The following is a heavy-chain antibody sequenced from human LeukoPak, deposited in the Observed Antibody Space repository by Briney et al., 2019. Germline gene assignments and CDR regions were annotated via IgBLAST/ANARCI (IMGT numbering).Heavy chain of an antibody. Sequence: GASLRLSCAASGFTFSSYAMGWVRQAPGKGLEWVSAISGSGGSTYYADSVKGRFTISRDNSKNTLYLQMNSLRAEDTAVYYCAKSTAMVTSFDYWGQGTLVTVSS. CDR2: ISGSGGST. CDR3: AKSTAMVTSFDY. V-gene: IGHV3-23*01. J-gene: IGHJ4*02. D-gene: IGHD5-18*01. CDR1: GFTFSSYA.